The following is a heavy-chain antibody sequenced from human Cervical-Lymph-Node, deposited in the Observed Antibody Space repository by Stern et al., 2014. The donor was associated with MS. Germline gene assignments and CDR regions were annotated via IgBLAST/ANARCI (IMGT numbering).Heavy chain of an antibody. Sequence: EVQLVESGAEVKKPGESLKISCSGSGYTFSSYWIGWVRQMPGKGLEWMGVLYPADSETRYSPSFQGQVTISADRSISTAYLQWNSLEASDTAMYYCARSVCSGGRCYTVPLDYWGQGTRVTVSS. J-gene: IGHJ4*02. V-gene: IGHV5-51*01. CDR2: LYPADSET. D-gene: IGHD2-15*01. CDR1: GYTFSSYW. CDR3: ARSVCSGGRCYTVPLDY.